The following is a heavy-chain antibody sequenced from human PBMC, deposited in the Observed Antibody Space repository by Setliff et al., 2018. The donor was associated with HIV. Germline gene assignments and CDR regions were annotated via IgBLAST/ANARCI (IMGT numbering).Heavy chain of an antibody. J-gene: IGHJ4*02. CDR2: IHYSGNT. CDR1: GGSISITSYY. D-gene: IGHD6-19*01. V-gene: IGHV4-39*01. Sequence: PSETLSLTCTVSGGSISITSYYWGWIRQPPGKGLEWIGSIHYSGNTYYSPSLKSRVTISEDTSKNQFSLKLSSVTAADTAVYYCATLHSSGWPYYSDYWGQGIPVTVSS. CDR3: ATLHSSGWPYYSDY.